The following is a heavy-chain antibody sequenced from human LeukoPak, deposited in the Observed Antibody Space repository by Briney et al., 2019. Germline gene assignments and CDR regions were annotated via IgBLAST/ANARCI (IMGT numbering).Heavy chain of an antibody. D-gene: IGHD3-10*01. CDR2: ISSSSTYT. CDR3: ARYGSGSYYKFDY. CDR1: GFTLSDYY. J-gene: IGHJ4*02. V-gene: IGHV3-11*03. Sequence: PGGSLRLSCAASGFTLSDYYMSWIRQAPGKGLEWVSYISSSSTYTNYADSVKGRFTISRDNAKNSLYLQMNSLRAEDTAVYYCARYGSGSYYKFDYWGQGTLATVSS.